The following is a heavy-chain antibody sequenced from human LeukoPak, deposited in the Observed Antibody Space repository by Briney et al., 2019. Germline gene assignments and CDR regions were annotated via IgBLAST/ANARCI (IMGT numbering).Heavy chain of an antibody. CDR1: GFTFDDYA. V-gene: IGHV3-9*01. D-gene: IGHD6-13*01. Sequence: PGRSLRLSCAASGFTFDDYAMHWVRQPPGKGLEWVSGISWNSGRIGYADSVKGRFTISRDNAKNSLYLQMNSLRVEDTALYYCVKEIEAAGTGGVDYWGQGTLVTVSS. CDR2: ISWNSGRI. J-gene: IGHJ4*02. CDR3: VKEIEAAGTGGVDY.